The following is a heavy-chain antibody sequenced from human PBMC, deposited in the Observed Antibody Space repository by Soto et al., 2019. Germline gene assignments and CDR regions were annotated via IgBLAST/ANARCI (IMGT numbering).Heavy chain of an antibody. CDR3: ARESNDFWSGYKSGWFDP. CDR2: IYCSGST. CDR1: GGSISSYY. D-gene: IGHD3-3*01. V-gene: IGHV4-59*01. J-gene: IGHJ5*02. Sequence: SETLSLTCTVSGGSISSYYWSWIRQPPGKGLEWIGYIYCSGSTNYNPSLKSRVTISVDTSKNQFSLKLSSVTAADTAVYYCARESNDFWSGYKSGWFDPWGQGTLVTVSS.